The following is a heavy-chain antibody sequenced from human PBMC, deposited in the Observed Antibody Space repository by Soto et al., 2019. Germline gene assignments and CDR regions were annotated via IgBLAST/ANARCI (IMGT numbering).Heavy chain of an antibody. V-gene: IGHV1-2*02. J-gene: IGHJ4*02. CDR3: ARNYYDSSDRDDLDY. Sequence: ASVKVSCKASGYTFTSYYIHWVRQAPGQGLEWMGWINPITGGTNYAPKFQGRVTMTRDTSITTAYMELSRLRSDDTAVYYCARNYYDSSDRDDLDYWGQGTPVTVSS. D-gene: IGHD3-22*01. CDR2: INPITGGT. CDR1: GYTFTSYY.